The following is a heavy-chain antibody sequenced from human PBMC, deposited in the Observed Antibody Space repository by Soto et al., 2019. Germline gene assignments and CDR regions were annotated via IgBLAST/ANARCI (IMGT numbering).Heavy chain of an antibody. CDR2: IGTAGDT. D-gene: IGHD3-3*01. J-gene: IGHJ3*02. CDR3: ARVTLEAAFDI. CDR1: GFTFSSYD. Sequence: HPGGSLRLSCAASGFTFSSYDMHWVRQATGKGLEWVSAIGTAGDTYYPGSVKGRFTISRENVKNSLYLQMNSLRAGDTAVYYCARVTLEAAFDICGQGTMVTVSS. V-gene: IGHV3-13*01.